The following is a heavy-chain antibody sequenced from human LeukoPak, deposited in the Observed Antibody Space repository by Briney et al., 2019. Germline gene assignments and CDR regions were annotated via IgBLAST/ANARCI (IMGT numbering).Heavy chain of an antibody. CDR1: RFTVSNNY. CDR2: IYSSGGT. J-gene: IGHJ4*02. D-gene: IGHD6-19*01. V-gene: IGHV3-53*01. CDR3: ARDSNGPAF. Sequence: PGGSLRLSCAASRFTVSNNYMSWVRQAPGKGLEWVSVIYSSGGTFYSDFVKGRFTISRDYSKNTLYLQMNSLRADDTAVYYCARDSNGPAFWGQGTLVTVSS.